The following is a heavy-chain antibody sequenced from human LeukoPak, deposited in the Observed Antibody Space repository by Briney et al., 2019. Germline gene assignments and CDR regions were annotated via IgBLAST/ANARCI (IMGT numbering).Heavy chain of an antibody. V-gene: IGHV3-49*04. D-gene: IGHD3-22*01. CDR3: TRKLTYYYDSSGSDY. CDR1: GFTFGDYA. Sequence: GGSLRLSCTASGFTFGDYAMSWVRQAPGKGLEWVGFIRSKAYGGTTEYAASVKGRFTISRDDSKSIAYLQMSSLKTEDTAVYYCTRKLTYYYDSSGSDYWGQGTLVTVSS. J-gene: IGHJ4*02. CDR2: IRSKAYGGTT.